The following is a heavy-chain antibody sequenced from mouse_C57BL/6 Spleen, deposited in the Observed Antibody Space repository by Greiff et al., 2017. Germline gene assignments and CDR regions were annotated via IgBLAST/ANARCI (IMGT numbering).Heavy chain of an antibody. J-gene: IGHJ2*01. D-gene: IGHD3-2*02. Sequence: QVQLQQPGAELVKPGASVKMSCKASGYTFTSYWITWVKQRPGPGLEWIGDIYPGSGSTNYNEKFKSKATLTVDTSSSTAYMQLSSLTSEDSAVYYCARGGSSGPTSYFDYWGQGTTLTVSS. V-gene: IGHV1-55*01. CDR3: ARGGSSGPTSYFDY. CDR1: GYTFTSYW. CDR2: IYPGSGST.